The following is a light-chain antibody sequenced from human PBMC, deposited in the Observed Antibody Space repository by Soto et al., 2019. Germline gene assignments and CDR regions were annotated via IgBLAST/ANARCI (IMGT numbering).Light chain of an antibody. CDR1: SSDVGAYNY. CDR2: EVN. CDR3: SSYTSSSTLV. Sequence: QSALTQPASVSGSPGQSITISCTGTSSDVGAYNYVSWYQQHPGKAPKLMIFEVNNRPSGVSNRFSGSKSGNTASLAISGLPAEDEADYYCSSYTSSSTLVFGGGTKVTVL. J-gene: IGLJ2*01. V-gene: IGLV2-14*01.